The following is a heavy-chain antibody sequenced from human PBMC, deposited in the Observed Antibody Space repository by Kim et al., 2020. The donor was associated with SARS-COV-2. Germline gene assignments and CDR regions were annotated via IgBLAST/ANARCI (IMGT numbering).Heavy chain of an antibody. CDR2: IYYSGST. CDR3: ARRPGSSAFFDY. CDR1: GGSISSSSYY. V-gene: IGHV4-39*01. J-gene: IGHJ4*02. D-gene: IGHD6-6*01. Sequence: SETLSLTCTVSGGSISSSSYYWGWIRQPPGKGLEWIGSIYYSGSTYYNPSLKSRVTISVDTSKNQFSLKLSSVTAADTAVYYCARRPGSSAFFDYWGQGT.